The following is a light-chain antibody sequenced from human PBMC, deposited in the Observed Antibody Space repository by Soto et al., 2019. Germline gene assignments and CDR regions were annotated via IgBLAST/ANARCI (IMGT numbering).Light chain of an antibody. CDR1: QSISSH. CDR2: DAS. Sequence: DIQMTQSPSTLSASVGDRVTITCRASQSISSHLAWYQQKPGKAPEVLIFDASTLESGVPSRFSGGGSGTKFTLTISSLQPDDFATYYCQLYSSNSYTFGPGTKLEIK. CDR3: QLYSSNSYT. J-gene: IGKJ2*01. V-gene: IGKV1-5*01.